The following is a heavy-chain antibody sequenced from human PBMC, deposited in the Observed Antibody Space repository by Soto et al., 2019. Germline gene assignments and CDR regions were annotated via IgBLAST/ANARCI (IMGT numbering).Heavy chain of an antibody. CDR1: GFTFSSYW. V-gene: IGHV3-74*01. CDR2: VNPDGSAT. Sequence: GGSLRLSCAGSGFTFSSYWMHWGRQAPGKGLVWVSRVNPDGSATKYADSVKGRFTVSRDNAKNTMSLQMYSLRGDDTAVYYCARVLKSSGWDNDVFDIWGQGAMVTVSS. D-gene: IGHD6-19*01. J-gene: IGHJ3*02. CDR3: ARVLKSSGWDNDVFDI.